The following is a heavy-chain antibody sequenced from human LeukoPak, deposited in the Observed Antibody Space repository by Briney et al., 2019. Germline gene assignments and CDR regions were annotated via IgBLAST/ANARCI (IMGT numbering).Heavy chain of an antibody. CDR1: GGSISSGSYY. CDR2: IYTSGST. Sequence: PSQTLSLTCTVSGGSISSGSYYWSWIRQPAGKGLEWIGRIYTSGSTNYNPSLKSRVTISVDTPKNQFSLKLSSVTAADTAVYYYARGPNSSSWYFDYWGQGTLVTVSS. CDR3: ARGPNSSSWYFDY. V-gene: IGHV4-61*02. J-gene: IGHJ4*02. D-gene: IGHD6-13*01.